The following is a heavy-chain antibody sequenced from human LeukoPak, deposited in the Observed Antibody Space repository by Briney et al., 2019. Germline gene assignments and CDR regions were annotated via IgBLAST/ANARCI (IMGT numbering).Heavy chain of an antibody. CDR3: ANASPTLTSLFDY. J-gene: IGHJ4*02. V-gene: IGHV3-30*02. D-gene: IGHD4-17*01. Sequence: GGSLRLSCAASGITFSSYGMHWVRQAPGKGLEWVAFIRYDGSNKYYADSVKGRFTISRDNSKNTLYLQMTSLSAEDTALYYCANASPTLTSLFDYWGQGTLVTVSS. CDR1: GITFSSYG. CDR2: IRYDGSNK.